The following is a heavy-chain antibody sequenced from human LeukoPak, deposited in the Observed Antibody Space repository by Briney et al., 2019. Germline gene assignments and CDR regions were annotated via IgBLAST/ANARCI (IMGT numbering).Heavy chain of an antibody. CDR3: ARSRLGALDY. D-gene: IGHD1-26*01. V-gene: IGHV3-72*01. J-gene: IGHJ4*02. CDR1: GFFFSDPY. CDR2: IKNKAKSYTT. Sequence: QSGGSLRLSSAASGFFFSDPYMEWVRQAPGKGLEWDGRIKNKAKSYTTEYAASVKGRFTISRDDSKNSLYLQMDSLKTEDTAVYFCARSRLGALDYWGQGTLVTVSS.